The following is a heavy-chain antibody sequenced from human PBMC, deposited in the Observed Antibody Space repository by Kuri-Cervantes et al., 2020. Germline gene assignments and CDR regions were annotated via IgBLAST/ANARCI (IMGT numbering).Heavy chain of an antibody. CDR3: ARSRGFGSGSVDF. Sequence: GSLRLSCAVYGGSFSGYYWGWIRQPPGKGLEWIGSIYYSGSTYYNPSLKSRVTISVDTSKNQFSLKLSSVTAADTAVYFCARSRGFGSGSVDFWGQGTLVTVSS. D-gene: IGHD3-10*01. CDR2: IYYSGST. J-gene: IGHJ4*02. CDR1: GGSFSGYY. V-gene: IGHV4-39*01.